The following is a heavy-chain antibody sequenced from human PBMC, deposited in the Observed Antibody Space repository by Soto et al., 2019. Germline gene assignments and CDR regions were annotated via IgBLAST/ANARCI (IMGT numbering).Heavy chain of an antibody. CDR3: ARHLRGVQYDAFDI. V-gene: IGHV4-59*08. J-gene: IGHJ3*02. Sequence: PSETLSLTCTVSGGSISSYYWSWIRQPPGKGLEWIGYIYYSGSTNYNPSLKSRVTISVDTSKNQFSLKLSSVTAADTAVYYCARHLRGVQYDAFDIWGQGTMVT. CDR2: IYYSGST. CDR1: GGSISSYY. D-gene: IGHD3-10*01.